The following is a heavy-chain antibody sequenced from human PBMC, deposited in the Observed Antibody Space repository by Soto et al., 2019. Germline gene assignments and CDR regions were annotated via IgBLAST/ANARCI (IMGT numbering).Heavy chain of an antibody. CDR3: ARLMGSVVD. CDR1: GYTFTNYD. D-gene: IGHD2-8*01. CDR2: MNPNSGET. Sequence: QVQLVQSGAEVKRPGASVKVSCKASGYTFTNYDINWVRQATGQGLEWMGWMNPNSGETGYAQRVEGRVTMTRNTSITTAYMVLSSLRSEDTAVYYCARLMGSVVDWGQGTLVTVSS. V-gene: IGHV1-8*01. J-gene: IGHJ4*01.